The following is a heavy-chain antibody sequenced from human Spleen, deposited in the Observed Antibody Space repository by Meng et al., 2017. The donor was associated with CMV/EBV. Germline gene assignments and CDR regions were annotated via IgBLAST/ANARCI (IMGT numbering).Heavy chain of an antibody. CDR3: ARDIAIAAAGIYYFDY. V-gene: IGHV3-48*03. J-gene: IGHJ4*02. D-gene: IGHD6-13*01. CDR1: GFTFSSYE. Sequence: GESLKISCAASGFTFSSYEMNWVRQAPGKGLEWVSYISSSGSTIYYADSVKGRSTISRDNAKNSLYLQMNSLRAEDTAVYYCARDIAIAAAGIYYFDYWGQGTLVTVSS. CDR2: ISSSGSTI.